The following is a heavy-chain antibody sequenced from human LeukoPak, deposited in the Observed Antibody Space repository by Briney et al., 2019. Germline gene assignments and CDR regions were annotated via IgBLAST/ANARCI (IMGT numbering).Heavy chain of an antibody. CDR3: AGDNHSGYSSGWYDY. J-gene: IGHJ4*02. V-gene: IGHV3-21*01. CDR2: ISSSSSYI. CDR1: GFTFSSYA. Sequence: GSLRLSCAASGFTFSSYAMNWVRQAPGXGXEWVSSISSSSSYIYYADSVKGRFTISRDNAKNSLYLQMNRLRAEDTAVYYCAGDNHSGYSSGWYDYWGQGTLVTVSS. D-gene: IGHD6-19*01.